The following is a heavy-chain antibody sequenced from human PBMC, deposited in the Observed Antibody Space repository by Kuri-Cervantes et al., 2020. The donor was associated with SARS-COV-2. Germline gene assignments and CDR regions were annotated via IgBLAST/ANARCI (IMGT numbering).Heavy chain of an antibody. D-gene: IGHD3-16*02. CDR3: AREVMITFGGVIPGEYFDL. V-gene: IGHV1-2*02. CDR2: MSANSGGT. J-gene: IGHJ2*01. CDR1: GYTFTDYY. Sequence: ASVKVSCKASGYTFTDYYMHWVRQAPGQGLEWMGVDGMSANSGGTNYAQKFQGRVTTTRDTSISTAYMELSRLRSDDTAVYYCAREVMITFGGVIPGEYFDLWGRGTLVTVSS.